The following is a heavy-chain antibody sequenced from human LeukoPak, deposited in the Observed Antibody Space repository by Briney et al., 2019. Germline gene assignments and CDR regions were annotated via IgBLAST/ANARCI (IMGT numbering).Heavy chain of an antibody. D-gene: IGHD5-24*01. Sequence: GGSLRLSCAASGFTFSSYSMNWVRQAPGKGLEWVSSISSSSSYIYYADSVKGRFTISRDNAKNSLYLQMSSLRAEDTAVYYCASEMATKYYYYYMDVWGKGTTVTVSS. CDR2: ISSSSSYI. CDR3: ASEMATKYYYYYMDV. J-gene: IGHJ6*03. CDR1: GFTFSSYS. V-gene: IGHV3-21*01.